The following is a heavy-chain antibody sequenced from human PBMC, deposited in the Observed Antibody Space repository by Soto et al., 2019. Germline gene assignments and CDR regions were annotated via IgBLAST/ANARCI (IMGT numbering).Heavy chain of an antibody. Sequence: ESGGGVVQPGTFLRLSCVGSGFTFRSYVIHWVRQAPGKGLEWVALTSYDGSNKDYGDSVKGRFTISRDNSRNTVDLQMDSLRREDTALYYCARWGTTGGLDVWGQGTLVSVSS. CDR1: GFTFRSYV. D-gene: IGHD3-16*01. CDR2: TSYDGSNK. J-gene: IGHJ1*01. CDR3: ARWGTTGGLDV. V-gene: IGHV3-33*05.